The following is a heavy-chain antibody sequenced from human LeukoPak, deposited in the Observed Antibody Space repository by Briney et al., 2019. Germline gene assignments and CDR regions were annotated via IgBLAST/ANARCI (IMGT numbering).Heavy chain of an antibody. D-gene: IGHD2-2*01. CDR1: GGPISSYY. J-gene: IGHJ5*02. CDR2: IYTSGST. V-gene: IGHV4-4*07. CDR3: AREYCSSTSCSPFGEFDP. Sequence: SETLSLTCTVSGGPISSYYWSWIRQPAGKGLEWIGRIYTSGSTNYNPSLKSRVTMSVDTSKNQFSLKLSSVTAADTAVYYCAREYCSSTSCSPFGEFDPWGQGTLVTVSS.